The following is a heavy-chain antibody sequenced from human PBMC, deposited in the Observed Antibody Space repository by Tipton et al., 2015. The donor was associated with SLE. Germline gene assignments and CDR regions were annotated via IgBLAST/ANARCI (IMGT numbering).Heavy chain of an antibody. CDR3: ARAGYSSGWYGRGFDS. D-gene: IGHD6-19*01. CDR1: GTPITNYF. Sequence: TLSLTCTVSGTPITNYFWTWIRQPPGKALEWMGYVYHTGSARYKPSLESRLTLSVDTSKKQFSLKLSSVTAADAAVYYCARAGYSSGWYGRGFDSWGQGTLVTVSS. V-gene: IGHV4-59*01. J-gene: IGHJ4*02. CDR2: VYHTGSA.